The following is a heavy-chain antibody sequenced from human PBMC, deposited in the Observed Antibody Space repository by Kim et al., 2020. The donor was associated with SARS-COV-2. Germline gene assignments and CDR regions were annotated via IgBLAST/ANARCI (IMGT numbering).Heavy chain of an antibody. V-gene: IGHV1-18*01. CDR3: ARTFLSTRSSGCSPADY. CDR2: ISAYNGNT. CDR1: GYTFTSYG. D-gene: IGHD6-19*01. Sequence: ASVKVSCKASGYTFTSYGISWVRQAPGQGLEWMGWISAYNGNTNYAQKLQGRVTMTTDTSTSTAYMELRSLRSDDTAVYYCARTFLSTRSSGCSPADYWGQGTLVTVSS. J-gene: IGHJ4*02.